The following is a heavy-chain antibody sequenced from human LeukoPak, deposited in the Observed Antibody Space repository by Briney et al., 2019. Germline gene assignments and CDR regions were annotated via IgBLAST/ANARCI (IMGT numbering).Heavy chain of an antibody. Sequence: SETLSLTCTVSGYSISSGYYWGWIRQPPGKGLEWIGSIYHSGSTYYNPSLKSRVTISVDTSKNQFSLKLSSVTAADTAVYYCARGAVVTAPKPFDPWGQGTLVTVSS. CDR3: ARGAVVTAPKPFDP. J-gene: IGHJ5*02. CDR2: IYHSGST. D-gene: IGHD2-21*02. V-gene: IGHV4-38-2*02. CDR1: GYSISSGYY.